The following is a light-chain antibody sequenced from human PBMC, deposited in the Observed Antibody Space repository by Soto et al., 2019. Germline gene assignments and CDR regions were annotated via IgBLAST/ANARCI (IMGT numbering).Light chain of an antibody. J-gene: IGKJ1*01. Sequence: DIQMTQSPSSLSASVGDRVTVTCQASQNINNYLNWYQQKPGRAPKLLIYDASNLEAGVPSRFRGSGSGTGFTLTISSLQPDDFATYYCQQYNTFWTFGQGTKVDIK. V-gene: IGKV1-33*01. CDR2: DAS. CDR3: QQYNTFWT. CDR1: QNINNY.